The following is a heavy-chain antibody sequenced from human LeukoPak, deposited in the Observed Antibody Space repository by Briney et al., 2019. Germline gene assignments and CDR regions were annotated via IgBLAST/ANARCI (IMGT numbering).Heavy chain of an antibody. CDR2: INHSGST. J-gene: IGHJ4*02. V-gene: IGHV4-39*07. CDR3: ARRYYYGSGSYHFDY. CDR1: GGSISSSSYY. Sequence: PSETLSLTCTVSGGSISSSSYYWGWIRQPPGKGLEWIGEINHSGSTNYNPSLKSRVTISVDTSKNQFSLKLSSVTAADTAVYYCARRYYYGSGSYHFDYWGQGTLVTVSS. D-gene: IGHD3-10*01.